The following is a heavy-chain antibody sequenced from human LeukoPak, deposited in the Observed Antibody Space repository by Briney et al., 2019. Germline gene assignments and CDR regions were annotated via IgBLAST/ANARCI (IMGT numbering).Heavy chain of an antibody. CDR3: APPPYYYEANGYSVA. D-gene: IGHD3-22*01. J-gene: IGHJ4*02. CDR2: INHSGST. Sequence: PSETLSLTCAVYGGSFIGFHWNWIRQAPGKRLEWIGDINHSGSTNYNPSLTSRVTISVDPSKNQFSLNLSSVTAADTAVYYCAPPPYYYEANGYSVARGQGTLVIVSS. V-gene: IGHV4-34*01. CDR1: GGSFIGFH.